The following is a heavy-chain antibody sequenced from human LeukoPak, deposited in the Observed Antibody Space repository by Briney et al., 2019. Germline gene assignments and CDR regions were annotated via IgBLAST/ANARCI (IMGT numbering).Heavy chain of an antibody. Sequence: GASVKVSCKASGYTFTGYYMHWVRQAPGQGLEWMGWINPNSGGTNYAQQFQGRVTMTRDTSISTAYMELSRLRSDDTAVYYCARDYGDHGSYWYFDLWGRGTLVTVSS. V-gene: IGHV1-2*02. D-gene: IGHD4-17*01. CDR3: ARDYGDHGSYWYFDL. J-gene: IGHJ2*01. CDR2: INPNSGGT. CDR1: GYTFTGYY.